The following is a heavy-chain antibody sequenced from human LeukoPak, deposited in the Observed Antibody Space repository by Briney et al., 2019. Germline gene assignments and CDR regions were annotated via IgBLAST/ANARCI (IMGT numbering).Heavy chain of an antibody. Sequence: SDTLSLTCAVSGYSISSNNWWAWIRQSPGKGLEWIGYIYYTGRIHYNPSLKRRVTFSRDTSNNQFSLNPTSAPAVDTAVYYCARKKDSSGYYEWGQGTLVTVSS. D-gene: IGHD3-22*01. CDR3: ARKKDSSGYYE. J-gene: IGHJ4*02. CDR2: IYYTGRI. V-gene: IGHV4-28*05. CDR1: GYSISSNNW.